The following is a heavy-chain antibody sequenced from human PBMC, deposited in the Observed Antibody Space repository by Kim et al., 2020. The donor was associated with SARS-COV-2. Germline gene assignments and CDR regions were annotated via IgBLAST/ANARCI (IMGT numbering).Heavy chain of an antibody. Sequence: SETLSLTCAVYGGSFSGYYWSWIRQPPGKGLEWIGEINHSGSTNYNPSLKSRVTISVDTSKNQFSLKLSSVTAADTAVYYCARGFGCSGGSCYRFDYWGQGTLVTVSS. CDR3: ARGFGCSGGSCYRFDY. D-gene: IGHD2-15*01. CDR2: INHSGST. CDR1: GGSFSGYY. J-gene: IGHJ4*02. V-gene: IGHV4-34*01.